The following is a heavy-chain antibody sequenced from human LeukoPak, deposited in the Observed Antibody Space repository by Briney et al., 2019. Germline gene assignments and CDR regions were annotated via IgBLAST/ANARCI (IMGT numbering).Heavy chain of an antibody. V-gene: IGHV3-9*01. CDR3: AKDSSGSHSAQTTFDY. Sequence: GGSLRLSCAASGFTFDDYAMHWVRQAPGKGLEWVSGISWNSGSIGYADSVKGRFTISRDNAKNSLYLQMNSLRAEDTALYYCAKDSSGSHSAQTTFDYWGQGTLVTVSS. D-gene: IGHD1-26*01. CDR2: ISWNSGSI. J-gene: IGHJ4*02. CDR1: GFTFDDYA.